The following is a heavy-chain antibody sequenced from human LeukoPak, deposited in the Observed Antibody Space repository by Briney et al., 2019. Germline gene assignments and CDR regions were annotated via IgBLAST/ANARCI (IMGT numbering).Heavy chain of an antibody. V-gene: IGHV1-46*01. CDR1: GYTFTNYY. D-gene: IGHD3-22*01. J-gene: IGHJ4*02. CDR3: ARDPAYSSDTSGFDY. CDR2: INPSGGST. Sequence: GASVKVSCKASGYTFTNYYMQWVRQAPGQGLEWMGLINPSGGSTSYAQTFQGRITMTWDTSTSTVYMELSSLRSEDTAVYYCARDPAYSSDTSGFDYWGQGTLVTVSS.